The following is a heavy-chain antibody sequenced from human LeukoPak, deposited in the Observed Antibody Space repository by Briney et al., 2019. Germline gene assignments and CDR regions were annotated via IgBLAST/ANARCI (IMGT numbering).Heavy chain of an antibody. J-gene: IGHJ5*02. V-gene: IGHV3-48*04. CDR3: ARDRVSGWFDP. CDR2: ISSSSFTI. Sequence: GGSLRLSCAASGFTFSTYSMNWVRQAPGKGLEWVSYISSSSFTIHYADSVKGRFTISRDNAKSSLYLQMNSLRAEDTAVYYCARDRVSGWFDPWGQGTLVTVSS. CDR1: GFTFSTYS. D-gene: IGHD6-13*01.